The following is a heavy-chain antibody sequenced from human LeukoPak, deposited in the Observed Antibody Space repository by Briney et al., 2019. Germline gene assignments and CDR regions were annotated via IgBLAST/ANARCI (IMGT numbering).Heavy chain of an antibody. V-gene: IGHV3-21*01. Sequence: GGSLRLSCAASGFTFSSYSMNWVRQAPGKGLEWVSSISSSSSYIYYADSVKGRFTISRDNAKNSLYLQMNSLRAEDTAVYYCARDMGIEYSSSLGKIDYWGQGTLVTVSS. CDR2: ISSSSSYI. D-gene: IGHD6-6*01. CDR1: GFTFSSYS. CDR3: ARDMGIEYSSSLGKIDY. J-gene: IGHJ4*02.